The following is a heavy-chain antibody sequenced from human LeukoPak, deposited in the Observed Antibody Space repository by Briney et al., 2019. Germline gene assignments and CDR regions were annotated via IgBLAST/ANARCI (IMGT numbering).Heavy chain of an antibody. Sequence: ASVKVTCKASGYTFTSYDINWVRQAPGQGLEWMGWMNPNSGNTGYAQKFQGRVTMTRNTSISTAYMELSSLRSEDTAVYYCARDTGTIFGVVRNWFDPWGQGTLVTVSS. J-gene: IGHJ5*02. CDR2: MNPNSGNT. CDR3: ARDTGTIFGVVRNWFDP. D-gene: IGHD3-3*01. CDR1: GYTFTSYD. V-gene: IGHV1-8*01.